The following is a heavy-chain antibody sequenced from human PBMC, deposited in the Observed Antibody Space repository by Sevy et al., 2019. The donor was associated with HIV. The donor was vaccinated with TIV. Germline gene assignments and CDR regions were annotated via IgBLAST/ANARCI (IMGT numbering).Heavy chain of an antibody. V-gene: IGHV4-34*01. CDR3: ARRKGGHILTGYYPSYYYGMDV. J-gene: IGHJ6*02. D-gene: IGHD3-9*01. CDR2: INHSGST. Sequence: TLSLTCAVYGGSFSGYYWSWIRQPPGKGLEWIGEINHSGSTNYNPSLKSRVTISVDTSKNQFSLKLSSVTAADTAVYYCARRKGGHILTGYYPSYYYGMDVWGQGTTVTVSS. CDR1: GGSFSGYY.